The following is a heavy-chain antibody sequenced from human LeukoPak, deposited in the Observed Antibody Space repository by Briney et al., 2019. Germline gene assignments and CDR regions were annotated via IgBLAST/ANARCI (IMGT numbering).Heavy chain of an antibody. V-gene: IGHV3-23*01. CDR2: ISGSGGST. J-gene: IGHJ4*02. CDR3: AKGYSSGWWGYYFDY. Sequence: PTGGSLRLSCAASGFTFSSYAMTWVRQAPGKGLEWVSGISGSGGSTYYADSVKGRFTISRDTSKNTLYLQMNSLRAEDTAVYYCAKGYSSGWWGYYFDYWSQGTLVTVSS. CDR1: GFTFSSYA. D-gene: IGHD6-19*01.